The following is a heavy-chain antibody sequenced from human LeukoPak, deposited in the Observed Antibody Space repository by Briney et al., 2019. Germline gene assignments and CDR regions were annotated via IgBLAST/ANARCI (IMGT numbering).Heavy chain of an antibody. CDR3: AKEEEMATIHYYYYGMDV. D-gene: IGHD5-24*01. CDR2: ISYDGSNT. CDR1: GFTFSSYG. V-gene: IGHV3-30*18. Sequence: GRSLRLSCAASGFTFSSYGMHWVRQAPGKGLEWVAVISYDGSNTYYADSVKGRFTISRDNSKNTLYLQMNSLRAEDTAVYYCAKEEEMATIHYYYYGMDVWGQGTTVTVSS. J-gene: IGHJ6*02.